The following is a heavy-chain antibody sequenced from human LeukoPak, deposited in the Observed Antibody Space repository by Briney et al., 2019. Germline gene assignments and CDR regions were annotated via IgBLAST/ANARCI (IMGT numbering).Heavy chain of an antibody. D-gene: IGHD1-26*01. V-gene: IGHV1-69*04. J-gene: IGHJ4*02. CDR3: ARVGATGFLDY. Sequence: SVKVSCKASGYTFTGYYMHWVRQAPGQGLEWMGRIIPILGIANYAQKFQGRVTITADKSTSTAYMELSSLRSEDTAVYYCARVGATGFLDYWGQGTLVTVSS. CDR2: IIPILGIA. CDR1: GYTFTGYY.